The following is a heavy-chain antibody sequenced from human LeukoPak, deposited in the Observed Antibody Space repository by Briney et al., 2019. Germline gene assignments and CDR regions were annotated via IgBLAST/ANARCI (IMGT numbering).Heavy chain of an antibody. Sequence: SETLSLTCAVYGGSFNAYYWTWIRQPPGKGVEWIGYIYYSGSTNYNPSLKSRVTISVDTSKNQFSLKLSSVTAADTAVYYCARDYYDSSGYYYVPGGDAFDIWGQGTMVTVSS. D-gene: IGHD3-22*01. CDR1: GGSFNAYY. V-gene: IGHV4-59*01. J-gene: IGHJ3*02. CDR2: IYYSGST. CDR3: ARDYYDSSGYYYVPGGDAFDI.